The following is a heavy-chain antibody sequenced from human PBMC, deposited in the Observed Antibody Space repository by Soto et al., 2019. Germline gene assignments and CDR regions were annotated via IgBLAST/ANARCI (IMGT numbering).Heavy chain of an antibody. V-gene: IGHV1-2*02. D-gene: IGHD6-13*01. CDR3: AREGYSSTYNWFDP. J-gene: IGHJ5*02. Sequence: ASVKVSCKASGYTFTGYYMHWVRQAPGQGLEWMGWINPNSGGTNYAQKFQGRVTMTRDTSVSTAYMELSRLRSDDTAVYYCAREGYSSTYNWFDPWGHGTLVTVPS. CDR1: GYTFTGYY. CDR2: INPNSGGT.